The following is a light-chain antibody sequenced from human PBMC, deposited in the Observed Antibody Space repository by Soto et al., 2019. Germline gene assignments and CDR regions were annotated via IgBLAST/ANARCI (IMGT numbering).Light chain of an antibody. Sequence: EIVLIQSPATLSLSPGERATLSCRASQSVTRSLAWYQQKPGQAPRLLIYDASTRATAIPARFRGSGSGTDFTLTISSLEPEDFAVYYCQQRSNWPLTFGGGTKVEIK. J-gene: IGKJ4*01. CDR2: DAS. CDR1: QSVTRS. V-gene: IGKV3-11*01. CDR3: QQRSNWPLT.